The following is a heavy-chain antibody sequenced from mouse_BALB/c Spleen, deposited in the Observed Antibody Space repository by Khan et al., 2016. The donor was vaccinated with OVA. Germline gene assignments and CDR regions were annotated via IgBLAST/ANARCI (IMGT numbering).Heavy chain of an antibody. CDR1: GFSLTSFA. J-gene: IGHJ4*01. CDR3: ARHQFPLSMDS. Sequence: QVQLKQSGPDLVAPSQSLSITCSVSGFSLTSFAIHWVRQPPGKGLEWLVVIWSDGRTTYNSSLKSRLSIIKDNSKSQVFLKINSLQTDDTAMYYCARHQFPLSMDSWGQGTSVTVSS. CDR2: IWSDGRT. V-gene: IGHV2-6-2*01.